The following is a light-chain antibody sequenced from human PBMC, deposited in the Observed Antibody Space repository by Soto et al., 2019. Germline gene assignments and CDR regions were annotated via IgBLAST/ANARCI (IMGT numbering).Light chain of an antibody. Sequence: EIVLTQSPGTLSLSPWEXATLSCRASQSVSRSYLAWYHKKPGQAPRLLIYGASSRATGIPERFSGGGYGKDFSLTIRRLEPEDFAVYYFQQYGSSPVNFGQGTRLEIK. CDR1: QSVSRSY. CDR3: QQYGSSPVN. CDR2: GAS. J-gene: IGKJ5*01. V-gene: IGKV3-20*01.